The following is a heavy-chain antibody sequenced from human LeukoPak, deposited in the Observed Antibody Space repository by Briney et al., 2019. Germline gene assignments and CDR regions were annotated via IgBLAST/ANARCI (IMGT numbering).Heavy chain of an antibody. CDR1: GGTFSSYA. CDR2: INPNSGGT. D-gene: IGHD5-18*01. CDR3: ARDRIQLWFWGFDP. Sequence: ASVKVSCKASGGTFSSYAFSWVRQAPGQGLEWMGWINPNSGGTNYAQKFQGRVTITRDTSASTAYMELSSLRSEDTAVYYCARDRIQLWFWGFDPWGQGTLVTVSS. V-gene: IGHV1-2*02. J-gene: IGHJ5*02.